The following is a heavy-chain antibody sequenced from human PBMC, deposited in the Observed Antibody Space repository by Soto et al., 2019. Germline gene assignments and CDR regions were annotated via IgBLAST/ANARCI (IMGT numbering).Heavy chain of an antibody. CDR1: GFSFGDAW. CDR3: TTFSIVTAYEH. Sequence: EVQLVESGGGLVKPGGSLRLSCAASGFSFGDAWMNWVRQAPGKGLEWVGRIKSEAYGGTTEFAAAVRGRFSISRDDSGNMVYLQMNGLTTEDTAVYHCTTFSIVTAYEHWGQGALVTVSS. D-gene: IGHD1-26*01. CDR2: IKSEAYGGTT. J-gene: IGHJ1*01. V-gene: IGHV3-15*07.